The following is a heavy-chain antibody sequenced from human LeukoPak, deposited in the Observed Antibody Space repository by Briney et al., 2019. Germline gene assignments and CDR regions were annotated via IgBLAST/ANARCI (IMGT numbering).Heavy chain of an antibody. CDR3: ASPSYSGSYYDVY. CDR2: IYYSGST. Sequence: SETLSLTCTVSGGSISSSSYYWGWIRQPPGKGLEWIGSIYYSGSTYYNPSLKSRVTISVDTSKNQFSLKLSSVTAADTAVHYYASPSYSGSYYDVYWGQGTLVTVSS. CDR1: GGSISSSSYY. V-gene: IGHV4-39*01. J-gene: IGHJ4*02. D-gene: IGHD1-26*01.